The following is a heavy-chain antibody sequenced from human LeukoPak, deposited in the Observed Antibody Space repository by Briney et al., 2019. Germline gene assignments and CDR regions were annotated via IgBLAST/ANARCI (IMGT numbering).Heavy chain of an antibody. J-gene: IGHJ4*02. Sequence: ASVKVSCKASGYTFTGYYMHWVRQAPGQGLEWMGWINPNSGGTNYAQKFQGRVTMTRDTSISTAYMELSRLRSDDTAVYYCARHSGYCSGGSCYSGDYWGQGTLVTVSS. CDR3: ARHSGYCSGGSCYSGDY. V-gene: IGHV1-2*02. D-gene: IGHD2-15*01. CDR2: INPNSGGT. CDR1: GYTFTGYY.